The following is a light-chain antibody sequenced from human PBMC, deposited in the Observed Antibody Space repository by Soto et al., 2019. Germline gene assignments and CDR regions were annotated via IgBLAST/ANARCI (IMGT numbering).Light chain of an antibody. V-gene: IGLV2-14*01. Sequence: QSVLTQPASVSGSPGQSMTISCTGTSNDIGGYNYVSWYQQHPGKAPKLLIFEVRSRPSGVSNRFSGSKSGNTASLTISALQPEDEADYFCNSYTSSTSLPYVFGTGTKVTVL. CDR1: SNDIGGYNY. CDR3: NSYTSSTSLPYV. CDR2: EVR. J-gene: IGLJ1*01.